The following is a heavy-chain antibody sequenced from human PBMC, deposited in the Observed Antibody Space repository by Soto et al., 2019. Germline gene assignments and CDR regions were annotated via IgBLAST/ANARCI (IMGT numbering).Heavy chain of an antibody. J-gene: IGHJ5*02. CDR1: GGSFSGYY. CDR2: INHSGST. Sequence: QVQLQQWGAGLLKPSETLSLTCAVYGGSFSGYYWSWIRQPPGKGLEWIGEINHSGSTNYNPSLKSRVTLSVDTSKTQFSLKLSSVNAADTAVYYCARKRWAPRTLWFDPWGQGTLVTVSS. V-gene: IGHV4-34*01. CDR3: ARKRWAPRTLWFDP. D-gene: IGHD4-17*01.